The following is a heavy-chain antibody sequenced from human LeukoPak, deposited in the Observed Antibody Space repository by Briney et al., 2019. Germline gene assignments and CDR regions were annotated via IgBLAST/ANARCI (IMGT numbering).Heavy chain of an antibody. CDR1: GYTFTSYY. J-gene: IGHJ4*02. CDR2: INPSGGST. Sequence: AXXKVSCKASGYTFTSYYMHWVRQAPGQGLEWMGIINPSGGSTNYAQKFQGRVTMTRDTSTSTVYMELSSLRSEDTAVYYCAREFGSQVDTAMVMSFDYWGQGTLVTVSS. V-gene: IGHV1-46*01. D-gene: IGHD5-18*01. CDR3: AREFGSQVDTAMVMSFDY.